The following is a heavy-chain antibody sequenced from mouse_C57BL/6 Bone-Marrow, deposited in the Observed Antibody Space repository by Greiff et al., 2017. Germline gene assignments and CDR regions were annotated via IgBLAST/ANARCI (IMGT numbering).Heavy chain of an antibody. CDR2: IDPNSGGT. Sequence: QVQLQQPGAELVKPGASVKLSCKASGYTFTSYWMHWVKQRPGRGLEWIGRIDPNSGGTKYNEKFKSKATLTVDKPSSTAYMQLSSLTSEVSAVYYCARLVGSSPYYAMDYWGQGTSVTVSS. CDR3: ARLVGSSPYYAMDY. D-gene: IGHD1-1*01. J-gene: IGHJ4*01. CDR1: GYTFTSYW. V-gene: IGHV1-72*01.